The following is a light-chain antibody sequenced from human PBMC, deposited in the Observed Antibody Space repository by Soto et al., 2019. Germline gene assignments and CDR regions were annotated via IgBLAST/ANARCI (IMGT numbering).Light chain of an antibody. J-gene: IGKJ1*01. CDR1: QSVSSY. CDR2: DAS. V-gene: IGKV3-11*01. Sequence: EIVLTQSPATLSLSPGERATLSCRASQSVSSYFAWYQQKPGQAPRLLIYDASSRATGIPARFSGSGSGTDFTLTISSLEPEDFAVYYCQQRRDWPLTFGPGTKVEIK. CDR3: QQRRDWPLT.